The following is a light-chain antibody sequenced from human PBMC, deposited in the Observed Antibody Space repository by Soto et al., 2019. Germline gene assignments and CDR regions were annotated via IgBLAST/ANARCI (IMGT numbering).Light chain of an antibody. V-gene: IGKV1-5*01. J-gene: IGKJ1*01. CDR2: DAS. CDR3: QQYHNYPRT. CDR1: QSISGW. Sequence: DLQIPQSPSTLSASVGDSVTLTCRASQSISGWLAWYQHKPGKAPKFLIYDASTVESGVPSRFSGSGSGTEFTLTISDLQPDDFATYYCQQYHNYPRTFGQGTKVDIK.